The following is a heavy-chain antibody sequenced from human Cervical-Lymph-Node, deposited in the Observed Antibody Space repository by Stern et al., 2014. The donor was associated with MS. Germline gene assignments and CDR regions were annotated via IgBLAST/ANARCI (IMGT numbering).Heavy chain of an antibody. CDR2: IIPILGLP. D-gene: IGHD2-15*01. CDR1: GGTFISSYA. J-gene: IGHJ5*02. CDR3: AKGVVSNRAAATLHNLFDP. V-gene: IGHV1-69*09. Sequence: QVQLVQSGAEVKKPGSSVNVSCKASGGTFISSYAITWMRQAPGQGLEWMGRIIPILGLPNYAQKFQGRVTLTADTSTSTTYMELSSLRSEDTAVYYCAKGVVSNRAAATLHNLFDPWGQGTLVIVSS.